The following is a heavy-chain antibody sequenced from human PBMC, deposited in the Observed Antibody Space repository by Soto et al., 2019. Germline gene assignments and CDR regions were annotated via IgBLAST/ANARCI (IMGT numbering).Heavy chain of an antibody. J-gene: IGHJ4*02. V-gene: IGHV1-2*02. CDR3: ARDRSLNLGELSFDY. CDR1: GYTFTGYY. CDR2: INPNSGGT. Sequence: ASVKVSCKASGYTFTGYYMHWVRQAPGQGLEWMGWINPNSGGTNYAQKFQGRVTMTRDTSISTAYMELSRLRSDDTAVYYCARDRSLNLGELSFDYWGQGTLVTVSS. D-gene: IGHD3-16*02.